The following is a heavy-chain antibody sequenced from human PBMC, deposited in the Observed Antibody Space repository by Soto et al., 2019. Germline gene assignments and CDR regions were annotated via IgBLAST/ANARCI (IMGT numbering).Heavy chain of an antibody. J-gene: IGHJ4*02. CDR1: GFTFSNAW. CDR3: TALEYSSSPDY. Sequence: EVQLVESGGGLVKPGGSLRLSCAASGFTFSNAWMNWVRQAPGKGLEWVGRIKSKTDGGTTDYAAPVKGRFTISGDDSKNTLYLQMNSLKTEDTAVYYCTALEYSSSPDYWGQGTLVTVSS. D-gene: IGHD6-6*01. CDR2: IKSKTDGGTT. V-gene: IGHV3-15*07.